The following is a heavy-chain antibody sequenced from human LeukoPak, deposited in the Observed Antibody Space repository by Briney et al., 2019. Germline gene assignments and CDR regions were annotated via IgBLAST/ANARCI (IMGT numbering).Heavy chain of an antibody. V-gene: IGHV4-30-2*01. CDR3: ARSPRSGRNLGYGMDV. D-gene: IGHD2-15*01. CDR1: GGSISSGGYS. CDR2: INHSGST. J-gene: IGHJ6*02. Sequence: SETLSLTCAVSGGSISSGGYSWSWIRQPPGKGLEWIGYINHSGSTNYNPSLKSRVTISVDTSKNQFSLKLSSVTAADTAVYYCARSPRSGRNLGYGMDVWGQGTTVTVSS.